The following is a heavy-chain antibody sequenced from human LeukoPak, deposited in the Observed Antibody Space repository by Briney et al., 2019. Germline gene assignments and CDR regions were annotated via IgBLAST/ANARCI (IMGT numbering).Heavy chain of an antibody. CDR2: IYHSGST. J-gene: IGHJ4*02. D-gene: IGHD3-10*01. V-gene: IGHV4-30-2*01. Sequence: SETLSLTCTVSGGSISSGGYYWSWIRQPPGKGLEWIGYIYHSGSTYYNPSLKSRVTISVDTSKNQFSLKLSSVTAADTAVYYCARVSLLWFGELNCWGQGTLVTVSS. CDR1: GGSISSGGYY. CDR3: ARVSLLWFGELNC.